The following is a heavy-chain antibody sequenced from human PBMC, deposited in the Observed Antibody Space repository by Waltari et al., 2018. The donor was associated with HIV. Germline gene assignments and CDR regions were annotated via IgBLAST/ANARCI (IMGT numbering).Heavy chain of an antibody. CDR2: RNPNSCGT. Sequence: QVHLVXSGAEVKXXXXXXXXSCXASGYTFTXXXMHXVRQAPGQGLEWMEWRNPNSCGTNYAXKLQGXVTMTRYSSIXTVYMELSRLRSXDTAVFYCARDNGRXYFDRWGQGTXVXXSS. CDR3: ARDNGRXYFDR. V-gene: IGHV1-2*02. J-gene: IGHJ4*02. CDR1: GYTFTXXX.